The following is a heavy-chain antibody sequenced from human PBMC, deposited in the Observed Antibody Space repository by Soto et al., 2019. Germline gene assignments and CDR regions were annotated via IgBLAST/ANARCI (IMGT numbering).Heavy chain of an antibody. CDR3: ARETPQQLGLRGNWFDP. CDR2: IIPIFGTA. V-gene: IGHV1-69*01. D-gene: IGHD6-13*01. Sequence: QVQLVQSGAEVKKPGPSLKVSCKASGGTFSSYAISCVRQAPGQGLEWIGGIIPIFGTANYAQKFQGRVTITADESTSTAYMELSSLRSEDTAVYYCARETPQQLGLRGNWFDPWGQGTLVTVSS. CDR1: GGTFSSYA. J-gene: IGHJ5*02.